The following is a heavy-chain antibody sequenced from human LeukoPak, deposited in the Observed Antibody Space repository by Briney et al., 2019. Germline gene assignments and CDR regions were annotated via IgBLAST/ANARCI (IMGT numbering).Heavy chain of an antibody. Sequence: PETLSLTCTLSGGSISGYYWSGMWQPPGKGLECVGYIYYSGSTNYNPSLKSRVTISVDTSKNQFSLKLSSVTAADTALYYCARVYYYDSSGYYYFDYWGQGTLVTVSS. CDR2: IYYSGST. CDR3: ARVYYYDSSGYYYFDY. CDR1: GGSISGYY. J-gene: IGHJ4*02. V-gene: IGHV4-59*01. D-gene: IGHD3-22*01.